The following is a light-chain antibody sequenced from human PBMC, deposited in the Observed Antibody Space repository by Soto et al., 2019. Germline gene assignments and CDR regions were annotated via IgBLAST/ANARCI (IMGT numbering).Light chain of an antibody. J-gene: IGKJ2*01. V-gene: IGKV3-20*01. Sequence: EIGLTQSPGTLSLSPGERATLSCRASQSVSSSYLGWYQQKPGQAPRLLIYGASSRATGIADRFSGSGSGTDFTLTISRLEPEDFAVYYCQQYGSSPYTFGQGTKLEIK. CDR3: QQYGSSPYT. CDR1: QSVSSSY. CDR2: GAS.